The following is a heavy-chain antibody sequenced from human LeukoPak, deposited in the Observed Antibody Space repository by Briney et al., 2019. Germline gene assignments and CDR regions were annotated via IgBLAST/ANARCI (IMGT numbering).Heavy chain of an antibody. D-gene: IGHD5-18*01. V-gene: IGHV3-21*01. J-gene: IGHJ6*02. CDR1: GFTFSSYS. Sequence: PGGSLRLSCAASGFTFSSYSMNWVRQAPGKGLEWVSSISSSSSYIYYADSVKGRFTISRDNAKNSLYLQMNSLRAEDTAVYYCARDQYSAYGMDVWGQGTTVTVSS. CDR2: ISSSSSYI. CDR3: ARDQYSAYGMDV.